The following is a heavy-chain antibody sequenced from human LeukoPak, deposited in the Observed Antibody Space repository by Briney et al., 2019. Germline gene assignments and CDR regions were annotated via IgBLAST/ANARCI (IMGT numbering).Heavy chain of an antibody. CDR2: IKQDGSEK. D-gene: IGHD5-12*01. J-gene: IGHJ4*02. V-gene: IGHV3-7*01. CDR3: ARGTYSLDY. CDR1: GFTFSTYW. Sequence: GGSLRVSCAASGFTFSTYWMSWVRQAPGKGLEWVANIKQDGSEKHYVESVRGRFTISRDNAKSSLYLEMNSLRAEDTAVYYCARGTYSLDYWGQGTLVTVSS.